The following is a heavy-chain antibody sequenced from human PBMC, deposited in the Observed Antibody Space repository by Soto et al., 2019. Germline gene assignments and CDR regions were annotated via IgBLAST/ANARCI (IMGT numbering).Heavy chain of an antibody. CDR1: GFAFSSYW. J-gene: IGHJ3*02. Sequence: GGSLRLSCAASGFAFSSYWMHWVRQAPGKGLVWVSRVNGDGTTTNYADSVEGRSTISRDNARDTLYLQLNSLRAEDTAIYYCARGGPYDAFDIWGQGTVVTVSS. V-gene: IGHV3-74*01. CDR3: ARGGPYDAFDI. CDR2: VNGDGTTT.